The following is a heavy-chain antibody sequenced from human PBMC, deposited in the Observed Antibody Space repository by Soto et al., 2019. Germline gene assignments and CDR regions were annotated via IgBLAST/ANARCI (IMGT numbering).Heavy chain of an antibody. CDR3: ARAPYSSSWSYYYYGMDV. Sequence: SVKVSCKASGGTFSSYAISWVRQAPGQGLEWMGGIIPIFGTANYAQKFQGRVTITADESTSTAYMELSSLRSEDAAVYYCARAPYSSSWSYYYYGMDVWGQGTTVTVSS. D-gene: IGHD6-13*01. J-gene: IGHJ6*02. CDR2: IIPIFGTA. V-gene: IGHV1-69*13. CDR1: GGTFSSYA.